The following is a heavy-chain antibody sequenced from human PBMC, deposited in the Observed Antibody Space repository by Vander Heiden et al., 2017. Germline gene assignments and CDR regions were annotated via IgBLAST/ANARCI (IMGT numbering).Heavy chain of an antibody. CDR2: IWYDGSNK. J-gene: IGHJ4*02. Sequence: QVQLAESGGGVVQPGRSLRLSCAASGFTFSSYAMHWVRQAPGKGLEWVAVIWYDGSNKFYADSVKGRFTISRDSSNNTLYLQMNSLRAEDTAVYYCTRGGLAVAGTQLRYFEHWGQGTLVTVSS. CDR1: GFTFSSYA. CDR3: TRGGLAVAGTQLRYFEH. D-gene: IGHD6-19*01. V-gene: IGHV3-33*01.